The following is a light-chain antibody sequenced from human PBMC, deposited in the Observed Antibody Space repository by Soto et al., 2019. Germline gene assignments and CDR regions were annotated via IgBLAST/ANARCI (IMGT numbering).Light chain of an antibody. J-gene: IGKJ5*01. Sequence: EVVLTQSPATLSLSPGDRATLSCRASQSVSSHFAWYQQKSGPAPSLLIHDASKRATGIPARLSGSGSGTEFTLTISSLEPEDFAVYDCQQRSNWPTFGQGTRLEIK. CDR3: QQRSNWPT. CDR2: DAS. V-gene: IGKV3-11*01. CDR1: QSVSSH.